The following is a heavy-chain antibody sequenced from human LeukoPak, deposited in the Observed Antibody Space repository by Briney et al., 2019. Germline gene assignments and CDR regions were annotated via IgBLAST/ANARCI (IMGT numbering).Heavy chain of an antibody. Sequence: PGRSLRLSCAASGFTFSSHGMHWVRQAPGKGLEWVAVISYDGSNKYYADSVKGRFTISRDNSKNTLYLQMNSLRAEDTAVYYCAKAFYYYGMDVWGQGTTVTVS. CDR3: AKAFYYYGMDV. J-gene: IGHJ6*02. CDR2: ISYDGSNK. V-gene: IGHV3-30*18. CDR1: GFTFSSHG.